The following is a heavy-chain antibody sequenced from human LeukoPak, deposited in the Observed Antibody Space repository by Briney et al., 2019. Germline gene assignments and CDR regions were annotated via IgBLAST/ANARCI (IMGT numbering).Heavy chain of an antibody. D-gene: IGHD2-2*02. J-gene: IGHJ4*02. CDR1: GFTFSSYS. V-gene: IGHV3-48*01. CDR2: ISSSSSTI. Sequence: GGSLRLSCAASGFTFSSYSMNWARQAPGKGLEWVSYISSSSSTIYYADSVKGRFTISRDNAKNSLYLQMNSLRAEDTAVYYCARWGPAAIKDYWGQGTLVTVSS. CDR3: ARWGPAAIKDY.